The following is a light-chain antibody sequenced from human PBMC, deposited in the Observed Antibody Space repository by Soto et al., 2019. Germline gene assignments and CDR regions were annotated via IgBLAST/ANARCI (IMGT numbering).Light chain of an antibody. J-gene: IGLJ1*01. CDR2: GNS. V-gene: IGLV1-40*01. CDR1: YSNIGAPYD. CDR3: QSYDSSLGGSYV. Sequence: QSVLTQPPSVSGAPGQRVTISCTGSYSNIGAPYDVHWYQQLPGTAPKLLIYGNSNRPSGVPDRFSGSRSGTSASLAITGLQAEDEADYCCQSYDSSLGGSYVFGTGTKLTVL.